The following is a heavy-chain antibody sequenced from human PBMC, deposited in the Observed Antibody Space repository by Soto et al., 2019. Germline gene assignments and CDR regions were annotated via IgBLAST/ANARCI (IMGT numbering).Heavy chain of an antibody. D-gene: IGHD6-13*01. J-gene: IGHJ4*02. CDR1: GGSISSGGYY. CDR2: IYYSGST. V-gene: IGHV4-30-4*02. CDR3: ARTYSPFDY. Sequence: SETLSLTCTVSGGSISSGGYYWTWIRQPPGKGLEWIGYIYYSGSTYYNPSLKSRVTISVDKSKNQFSLKLRSLRSDDTAVYYCARTYSPFDYWGQGTLVTVSS.